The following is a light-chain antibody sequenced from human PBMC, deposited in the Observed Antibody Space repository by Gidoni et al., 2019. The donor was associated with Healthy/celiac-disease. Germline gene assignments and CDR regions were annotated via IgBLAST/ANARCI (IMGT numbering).Light chain of an antibody. J-gene: IGKJ1*01. CDR3: QQYNSYRT. CDR2: DAS. CDR1: QSISSW. V-gene: IGKV1-5*01. Sequence: DIQMTQSPSTLSASVGDRVTITCRASQSISSWLAWYQQKPGKAPKLLIYDASSVESGVPSRFSGSGSGTEFTLTISSLQPDDFATYYCQQYNSYRTFGQXTKVEIK.